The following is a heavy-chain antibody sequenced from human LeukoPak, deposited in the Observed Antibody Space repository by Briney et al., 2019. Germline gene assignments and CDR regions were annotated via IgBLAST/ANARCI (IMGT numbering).Heavy chain of an antibody. D-gene: IGHD1-26*01. V-gene: IGHV3-48*01. CDR1: GFTFSSYS. Sequence: PGGSLRLSCAASGFTFSSYSMNWVRQAPGKGLEWVSYISSSSSTIYYADSVKGRFTISRDNAKNLLYLQMNSLRAEDTAVYYCARDGIVGATTLDSWGQGTLVTVSS. CDR2: ISSSSSTI. J-gene: IGHJ5*01. CDR3: ARDGIVGATTLDS.